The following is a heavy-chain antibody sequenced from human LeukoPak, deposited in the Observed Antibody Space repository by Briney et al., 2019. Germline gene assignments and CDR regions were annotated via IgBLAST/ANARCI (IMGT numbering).Heavy chain of an antibody. D-gene: IGHD1-26*01. V-gene: IGHV1-69*13. CDR2: IIPIFGTA. CDR1: GGTFSSYA. Sequence: ASVKVSCKASGGTFSSYAISWVRQAPGQGLEWMGGIIPIFGTANYAQKFQGRVTITADESTSTAYMELSSLRSEDTAVYYCARGAVGATTYYYYMDVWGKGTTVTVSS. J-gene: IGHJ6*03. CDR3: ARGAVGATTYYYYMDV.